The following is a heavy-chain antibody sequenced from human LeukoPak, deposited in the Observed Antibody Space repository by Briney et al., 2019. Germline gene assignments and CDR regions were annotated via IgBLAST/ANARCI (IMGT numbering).Heavy chain of an antibody. V-gene: IGHV3-30*03. CDR2: ISGNGNK. J-gene: IGHJ6*03. Sequence: GGSLRLSCAASGFILSSYAMHWVRQAPGKGLEWVAVISGNGNKFYSDSVKGRVTISSDNPKNTVNLQMNSLRSDDTAVYYCARGRVTIFGVVIISEYYYYYMDVWGKGTTVTVSS. CDR1: GFILSSYA. D-gene: IGHD3-3*01. CDR3: ARGRVTIFGVVIISEYYYYYMDV.